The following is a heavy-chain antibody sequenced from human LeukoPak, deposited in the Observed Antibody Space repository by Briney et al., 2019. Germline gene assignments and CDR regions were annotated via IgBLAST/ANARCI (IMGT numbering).Heavy chain of an antibody. CDR3: ATGPKLELFVGVGY. Sequence: ASVKVSCKASGYTFTSYGISWVRQAPGQGLEWMGWISAYNGNTNYAQKLQGRVTMTTDTSTNTAYMELSSLRSEDTAVYYCATGPKLELFVGVGYWGQGTLVTVSS. CDR1: GYTFTSYG. CDR2: ISAYNGNT. D-gene: IGHD1-7*01. V-gene: IGHV1-18*01. J-gene: IGHJ4*02.